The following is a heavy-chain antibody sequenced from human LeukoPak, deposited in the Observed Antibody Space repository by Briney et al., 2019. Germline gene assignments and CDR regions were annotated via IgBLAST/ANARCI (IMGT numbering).Heavy chain of an antibody. CDR1: GGTFSSYA. CDR2: IIPIFGTA. CDR3: ATRGYLANYFDY. V-gene: IGHV1-69*01. Sequence: ASVKVSCKASGGTFSSYAISWVRQAPGQGLEWMGGIIPIFGTANYAQKFQGRVTITADESTSTAYMELSSLRSEDTAVYYCATRGYLANYFDYWGQGTLVTVSS. J-gene: IGHJ4*02. D-gene: IGHD3-16*02.